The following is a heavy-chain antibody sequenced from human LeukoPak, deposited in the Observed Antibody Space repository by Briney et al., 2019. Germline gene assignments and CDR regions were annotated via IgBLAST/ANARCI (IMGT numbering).Heavy chain of an antibody. D-gene: IGHD3-22*01. CDR2: ISYTGST. V-gene: IGHV4-59*01. CDR1: GGSISSYY. Sequence: SETLSLTCTVSGGSISSYYWSWIRQPPGKGLEWIGYISYTGSTNYNPSLKSRVTISVDTSKNQFSLKLSSVTAADTAVYYCARDYYDSSGYYYGDAFDIWGQGTMVTVSS. CDR3: ARDYYDSSGYYYGDAFDI. J-gene: IGHJ3*02.